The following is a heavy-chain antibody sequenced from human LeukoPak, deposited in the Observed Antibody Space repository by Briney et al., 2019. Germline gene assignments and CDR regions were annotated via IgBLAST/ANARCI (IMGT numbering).Heavy chain of an antibody. J-gene: IGHJ4*02. V-gene: IGHV1-46*04. D-gene: IGHD3-22*01. Sequence: GASVKVSCKASEDTFTRHYIHWVRQAPGQGLEWIGLINPHDNSIDYTQKLRGRVTVTRDRSTSTVYMELNSLRSDDTAVYYCARDRDYYDSSGPFDYWGQGTLVTVSS. CDR3: ARDRDYYDSSGPFDY. CDR2: INPHDNSI. CDR1: EDTFTRHY.